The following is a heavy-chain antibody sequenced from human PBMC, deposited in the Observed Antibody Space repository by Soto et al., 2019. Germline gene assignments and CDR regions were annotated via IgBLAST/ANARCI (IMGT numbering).Heavy chain of an antibody. D-gene: IGHD4-17*01. CDR1: GGSINSGGYY. J-gene: IGHJ4*02. V-gene: IGHV4-31*03. CDR2: IYYSGNT. Sequence: QVQLQESGPGLVKPSQTLSLTCTVSGGSINSGGYYWSWIRQHPGKGLEWIGYIYYSGNTYYNPSLQSRVTISIDTSKNQFSLKLSSVTAADTAVYYCARLPTVTTNYYFDYWGQGTLVTVSS. CDR3: ARLPTVTTNYYFDY.